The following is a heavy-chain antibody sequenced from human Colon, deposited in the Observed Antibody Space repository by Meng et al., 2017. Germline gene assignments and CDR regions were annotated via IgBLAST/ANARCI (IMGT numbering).Heavy chain of an antibody. Sequence: VQLQEVGPGLGKPLETLAISCTGSGGSISGNYWSWIRQSPGRGLEWIAYIYYTGSTNYNPSFKSRATISVDTSKNQFSLNLASVTAADTAVYYCAKYDRPPYCFEYWGQGTLVTVSS. J-gene: IGHJ4*02. V-gene: IGHV4-59*01. CDR1: GGSISGNY. D-gene: IGHD2-15*01. CDR2: IYYTGST. CDR3: AKYDRPPYCFEY.